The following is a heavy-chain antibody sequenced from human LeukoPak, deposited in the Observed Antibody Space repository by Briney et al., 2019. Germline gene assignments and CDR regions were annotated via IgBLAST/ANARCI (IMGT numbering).Heavy chain of an antibody. J-gene: IGHJ4*02. V-gene: IGHV3-7*03. CDR2: LNQDGSGK. Sequence: AGSLRLSCAASGFTFSTYWMTWVRQAPGKGLEWVASLNQDGSGKYYVDSVKGRFTISRDNAQKSLYLEMKSLSAKDTAVYYCARTVTSTEGYWGQGTLVTVSS. CDR1: GFTFSTYW. CDR3: ARTVTSTEGY. D-gene: IGHD4-17*01.